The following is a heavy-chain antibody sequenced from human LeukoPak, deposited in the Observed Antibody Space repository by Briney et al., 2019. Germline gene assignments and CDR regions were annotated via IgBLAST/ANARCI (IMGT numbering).Heavy chain of an antibody. Sequence: GGSLRLSCAASGFTFISYGMHWVLQAPGKGLEWVAFIRYDGSNKYYADSVKGRFTISRDNSKNTLYLQMNSLRAEDTAVYYCAKELELQSYYYYYMDVWGKGTTVTVSS. J-gene: IGHJ6*03. CDR2: IRYDGSNK. V-gene: IGHV3-30*02. D-gene: IGHD1-7*01. CDR1: GFTFISYG. CDR3: AKELELQSYYYYYMDV.